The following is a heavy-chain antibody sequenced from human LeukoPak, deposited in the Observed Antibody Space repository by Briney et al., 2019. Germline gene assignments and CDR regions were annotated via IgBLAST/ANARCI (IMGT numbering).Heavy chain of an antibody. CDR1: GYTFTGYY. CDR2: INPNSGVT. CDR3: APSGRGGPYYFDY. D-gene: IGHD3-10*01. V-gene: IGHV1-2*02. Sequence: ASVRVSCKASGYTFTGYYMHWVRQAPGQGLEWMGWINPNSGVTNYAQKFQGRVTMTRDTSISTAYMELSRLRSDDTAVYYCAPSGRGGPYYFDYWGQGTLVTVSS. J-gene: IGHJ4*02.